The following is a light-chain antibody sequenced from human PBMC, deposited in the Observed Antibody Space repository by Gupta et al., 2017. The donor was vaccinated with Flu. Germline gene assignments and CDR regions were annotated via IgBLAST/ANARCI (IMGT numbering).Light chain of an antibody. CDR3: QQYGSSTT. V-gene: IGKV3-20*01. CDR2: DAS. CDR1: QSVSSNS. Sequence: EIVLTQSPGTLSLSPGERATLSCRATQSVSSNSLVWYQQKPGQAPRLLVYDASSRATGTPDRFSGSGSGTDFTLSSSRLEPEDFAVYYCQQYGSSTTFGQGTKVEIK. J-gene: IGKJ1*01.